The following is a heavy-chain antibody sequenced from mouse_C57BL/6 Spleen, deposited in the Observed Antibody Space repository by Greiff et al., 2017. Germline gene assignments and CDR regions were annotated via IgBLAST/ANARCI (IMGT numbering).Heavy chain of an antibody. D-gene: IGHD2-4*01. Sequence: QVQLQQPGAELVKPGASVKLSCKASGYTFTSYWMQWVKQRPGQGLEWIGEIDPSDSYTNYNQKFKGKATLTVDTSSSTAYMQLSSLTSEDSAVYYCARSRDYDHYYAMDYWGQGTSVTVSS. CDR2: IDPSDSYT. J-gene: IGHJ4*01. CDR1: GYTFTSYW. V-gene: IGHV1-50*01. CDR3: ARSRDYDHYYAMDY.